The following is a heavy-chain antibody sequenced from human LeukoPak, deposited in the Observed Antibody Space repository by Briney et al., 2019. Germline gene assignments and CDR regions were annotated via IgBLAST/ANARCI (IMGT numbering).Heavy chain of an antibody. D-gene: IGHD7-27*01. CDR2: IGTAGET. Sequence: GGSLRLSCAASGFTLRGHDMHWVRQAPGKGLEWVSAIGTAGETYYQGSLEDRFTISRENAKNFLFLQMNSLGAGDTAVYYGARDEIPGDDNWYFDLWGRGTLVTVSS. J-gene: IGHJ2*01. CDR3: ARDEIPGDDNWYFDL. CDR1: GFTLRGHD. V-gene: IGHV3-13*01.